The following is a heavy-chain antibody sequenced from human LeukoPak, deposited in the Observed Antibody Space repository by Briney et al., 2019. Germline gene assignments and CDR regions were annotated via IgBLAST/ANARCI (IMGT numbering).Heavy chain of an antibody. Sequence: PSETLSLTCAVYGRSFSGYYWSCIRQPPGKGLEWIGEINHSGSTNYNPSLKSRVTISVDTSKNQFSLKLSSVTAADTAVYYCARDANLFCRGGSCYSAYYYGMDVWGQETTVTVSS. CDR1: GRSFSGYY. J-gene: IGHJ6*02. D-gene: IGHD2-15*01. CDR3: ARDANLFCRGGSCYSAYYYGMDV. CDR2: INHSGST. V-gene: IGHV4-34*01.